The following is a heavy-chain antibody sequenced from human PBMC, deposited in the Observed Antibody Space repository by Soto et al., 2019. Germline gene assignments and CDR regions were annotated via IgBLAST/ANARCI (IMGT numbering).Heavy chain of an antibody. CDR1: GFTFSNAW. J-gene: IGHJ6*02. V-gene: IGHV3-15*07. CDR2: IKSKTDGGTT. Sequence: PGGSLRLSCAASGFTFSNAWMNWVRQAPGKGLEWVGRIKSKTDGGTTDYAAPVKGRFTISRDDSKNTLYLQMNSLKTEDTAVYYCTTDLTEPQKRIFKHCSSTSCYGRYYYGMDVWGQGTTVTVSS. D-gene: IGHD2-2*01. CDR3: TTDLTEPQKRIFKHCSSTSCYGRYYYGMDV.